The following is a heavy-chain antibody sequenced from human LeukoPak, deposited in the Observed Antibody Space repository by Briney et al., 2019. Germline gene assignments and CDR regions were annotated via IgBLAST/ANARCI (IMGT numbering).Heavy chain of an antibody. J-gene: IGHJ3*02. CDR2: ISYDGSNK. Sequence: PGGSLRLSCAASGFTFSSYAMHWVRQAPGKGLEWVAVISYDGSNKYYADSVKGRFTISRDNSKNTLYLQMNSLRAEDTAVYYCARQTVVVMPLDIWGQGTMVTVSS. CDR3: ARQTVVVMPLDI. D-gene: IGHD3-22*01. V-gene: IGHV3-30-3*01. CDR1: GFTFSSYA.